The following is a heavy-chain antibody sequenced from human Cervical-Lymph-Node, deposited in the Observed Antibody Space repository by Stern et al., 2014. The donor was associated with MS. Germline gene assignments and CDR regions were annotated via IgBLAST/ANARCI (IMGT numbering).Heavy chain of an antibody. CDR2: INPSGGRT. CDR1: GYSFTSYY. CDR3: ARDGMTAATYYLDF. V-gene: IGHV1-46*01. D-gene: IGHD6-13*01. Sequence: QVQLGQSGAEVKKPGASVKISCKASGYSFTSYYMHWVRQAPGQGLEWMGIINPSGGRTNYAQKFQDRVAMTRDTSTSTVYMEMSSLRSEDTALYYCARDGMTAATYYLDFWGQGTVVTVSS. J-gene: IGHJ4*02.